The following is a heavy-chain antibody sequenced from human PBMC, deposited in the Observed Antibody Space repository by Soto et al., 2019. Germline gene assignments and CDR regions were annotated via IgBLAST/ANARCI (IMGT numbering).Heavy chain of an antibody. D-gene: IGHD6-13*01. CDR3: ARDRGIAAAGTPDYYYYGMDV. V-gene: IGHV3-30-3*01. Sequence: GGSLRLSCAASGFTFSSYAMHWVRQAPGKGLEWVAVISYDGSNKYYADSVKGRFTISRDNSKNTLYLQMNSLRAEDTAVDYCARDRGIAAAGTPDYYYYGMDVWGQATTVTVSS. CDR1: GFTFSSYA. CDR2: ISYDGSNK. J-gene: IGHJ6*02.